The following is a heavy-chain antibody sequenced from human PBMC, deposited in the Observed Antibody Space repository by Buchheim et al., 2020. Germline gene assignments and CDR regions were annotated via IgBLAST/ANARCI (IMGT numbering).Heavy chain of an antibody. CDR3: ARDRRGYYFDY. D-gene: IGHD3-16*01. Sequence: QVQLVQSGAEVKKPGASVKVSCKASGYTFTDYYMHWVRQAPGQGLEWMGWINPNSGGTNYPQKFQGRITMTRDTSITPAYMEVNSLRSDDTAVYYCARDRRGYYFDYWGQGTL. CDR2: INPNSGGT. CDR1: GYTFTDYY. J-gene: IGHJ4*02. V-gene: IGHV1-2*02.